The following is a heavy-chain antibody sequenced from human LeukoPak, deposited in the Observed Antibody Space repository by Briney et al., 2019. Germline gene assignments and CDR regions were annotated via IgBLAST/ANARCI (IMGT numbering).Heavy chain of an antibody. D-gene: IGHD6-19*01. V-gene: IGHV3-7*01. J-gene: IGHJ3*02. CDR2: IKQDGSEK. CDR3: ARQQWLGYDAFDI. CDR1: GFTFSSYW. Sequence: PGGSLRLSCAASGFTFSSYWMSWVRQAPGKGLEWVANIKQDGSEKYYVDSVKGGFTISRDNAKNSLYLQMNSLRAEDTAVYYCARQQWLGYDAFDIWGQGTMVTVSS.